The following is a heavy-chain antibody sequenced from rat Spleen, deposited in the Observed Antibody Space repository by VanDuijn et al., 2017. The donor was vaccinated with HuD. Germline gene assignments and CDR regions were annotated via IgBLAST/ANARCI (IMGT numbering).Heavy chain of an antibody. Sequence: EVQLVESGGGLVQPGRSLKLSCAASGFIFSDHYVAWVRQGPTKGLEWVASITKTGGSTYYQDSVKGRFTISKDDAKSTLYLQMNSLRSEDTATYYCTRGTYFRHWGQGVMVTVSS. CDR2: ITKTGGST. CDR3: TRGTYFRH. CDR1: GFIFSDHY. D-gene: IGHD1-9*01. V-gene: IGHV5-20*01. J-gene: IGHJ2*01.